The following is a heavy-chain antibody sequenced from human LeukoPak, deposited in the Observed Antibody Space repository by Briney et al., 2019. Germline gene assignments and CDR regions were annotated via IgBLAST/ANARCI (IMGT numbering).Heavy chain of an antibody. Sequence: GGSLRLSCAASGFTFSNYWMNWVRQAPGKGLEWVSGISPSGDITYYADSVKGRFTVSRDNFKNTLYLQMNSLRTEDTAVYFCAKDDAWLRYACWGPGTLVTVSS. V-gene: IGHV3-23*01. D-gene: IGHD5-12*01. CDR1: GFTFSNYW. J-gene: IGHJ4*02. CDR3: AKDDAWLRYAC. CDR2: ISPSGDIT.